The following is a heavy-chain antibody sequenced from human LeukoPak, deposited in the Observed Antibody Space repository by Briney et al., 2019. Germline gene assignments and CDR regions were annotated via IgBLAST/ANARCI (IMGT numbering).Heavy chain of an antibody. D-gene: IGHD3-16*02. V-gene: IGHV3-33*01. J-gene: IGHJ5*02. CDR1: GFTFSTYG. CDR3: ARVIIISVARWFDP. Sequence: GGSLRLSCAASGFTFSTYGMHWVRQAPGKGLEWVAVIWYDGTNEYYADSVKGRFTISRDNSKNTLYLQMNSLRAEDTAVYYCARVIIISVARWFDPWGQGTLVTVSS. CDR2: IWYDGTNE.